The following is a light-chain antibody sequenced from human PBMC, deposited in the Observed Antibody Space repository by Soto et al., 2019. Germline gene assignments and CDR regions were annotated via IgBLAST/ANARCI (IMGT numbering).Light chain of an antibody. Sequence: EIILTQSPASLSVSPGERATLSCRASQSVNNNLAWYQQKPGQAPRLLTYGASTRATGIPVRFRCSGSGTEFTLTITSLQSEDVAVYFCQQDNNLPPDTFGQGTKLEIK. CDR3: QQDNNLPPDT. CDR1: QSVNNN. V-gene: IGKV3-15*01. CDR2: GAS. J-gene: IGKJ2*01.